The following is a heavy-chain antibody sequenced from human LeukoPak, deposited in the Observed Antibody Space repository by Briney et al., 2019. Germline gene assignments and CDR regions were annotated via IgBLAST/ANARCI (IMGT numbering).Heavy chain of an antibody. V-gene: IGHV3-15*01. CDR3: TTVTIQYCSSTSCYTLYYFDY. J-gene: IGHJ4*02. D-gene: IGHD2-2*02. CDR1: GFTFSNAW. Sequence: GGSPRLSCAASGFTFSNAWMSWVRQAPGKGLEWVGRIKSKTDGGTTDYAAPVKGRFTISRDDSKNTLYLQMNSLKTEDTAVYYCTTVTIQYCSSTSCYTLYYFDYWGQGTLVTVSS. CDR2: IKSKTDGGTT.